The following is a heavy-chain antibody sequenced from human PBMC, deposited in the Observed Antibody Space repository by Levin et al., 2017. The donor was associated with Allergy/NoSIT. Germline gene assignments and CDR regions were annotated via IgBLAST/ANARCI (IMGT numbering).Heavy chain of an antibody. CDR3: AKVRAAVVAAINY. J-gene: IGHJ4*02. Sequence: QSGESLKISCAASGFTFSNYAMTWVRQAPEKGLKWVSAISGSGDSTDYADSVKGRFTISRDNSKNTVYLQMNSLRAEDTAVYYCAKVRAAVVAAINYWGQGTLVTVSS. V-gene: IGHV3-23*01. D-gene: IGHD2-15*01. CDR2: ISGSGDST. CDR1: GFTFSNYA.